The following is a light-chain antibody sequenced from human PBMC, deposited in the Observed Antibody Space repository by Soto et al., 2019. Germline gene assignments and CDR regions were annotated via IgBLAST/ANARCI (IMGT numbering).Light chain of an antibody. CDR1: EGISSY. Sequence: DIQLTQSPSFLSASVGDRVTVTCRASEGISSYLAWYQQKPGKAPKLLIYATSTLRSGVPSRFSGSGSGTEFTLTISSLQPEDFATYFCQQLNSYPFTFGPGTRVDGK. J-gene: IGKJ3*01. CDR2: ATS. V-gene: IGKV1-9*01. CDR3: QQLNSYPFT.